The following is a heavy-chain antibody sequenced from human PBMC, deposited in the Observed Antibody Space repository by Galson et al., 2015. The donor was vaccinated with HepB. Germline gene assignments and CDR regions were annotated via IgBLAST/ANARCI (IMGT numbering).Heavy chain of an antibody. V-gene: IGHV3-21*01. CDR2: ISSSSSYI. D-gene: IGHD1-26*01. CDR3: ARMEGGATTGDY. Sequence: SLRLSCAASGFTFSSYSMNWVRQAPGKGLEWVSSISSSSSYIYYADSVKGRFTISRDNAKNALYLQMNSLRAEDTAVYFCARMEGGATTGDYGGQVTLVTASS. CDR1: GFTFSSYS. J-gene: IGHJ4*02.